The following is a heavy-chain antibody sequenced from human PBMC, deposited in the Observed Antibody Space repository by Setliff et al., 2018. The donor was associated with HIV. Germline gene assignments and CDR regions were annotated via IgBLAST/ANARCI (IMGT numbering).Heavy chain of an antibody. V-gene: IGHV1-46*01. CDR2: INPTGDIT. D-gene: IGHD6-13*01. CDR3: ARGVKGIATTGKYYFDY. Sequence: ASVKVSCKASGYTFSSNYMHWVRQAPGQGLEWMGLINPTGDITFYPQKFQARVTMTRDTSVSTAYMELSRLKSDDTAVFYCARGVKGIATTGKYYFDYWGQGILVTVSS. J-gene: IGHJ4*02. CDR1: GYTFSSNY.